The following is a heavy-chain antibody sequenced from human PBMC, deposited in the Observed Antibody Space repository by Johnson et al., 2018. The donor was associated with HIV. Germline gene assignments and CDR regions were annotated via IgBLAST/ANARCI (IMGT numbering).Heavy chain of an antibody. V-gene: IGHV3-20*04. J-gene: IGHJ3*02. CDR3: AREAYCSGGSCYDAFDI. CDR1: GFTFDDYG. D-gene: IGHD2-15*01. CDR2: INWNGGST. Sequence: VQLVESGGGVVRPGGSLRLSCAASGFTFDDYGMSWVRQAPGKGLEWVSGINWNGGSTGYADSVKGRFSISRDSAKNSLYLQMKSLRAEDTAVYYCAREAYCSGGSCYDAFDIWGQGTMVTVSS.